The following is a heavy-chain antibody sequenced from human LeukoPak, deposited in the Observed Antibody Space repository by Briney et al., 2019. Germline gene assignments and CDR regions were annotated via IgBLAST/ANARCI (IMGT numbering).Heavy chain of an antibody. D-gene: IGHD3-10*01. CDR3: ARPSGGNPGIF. CDR1: GDSVTSSSYH. J-gene: IGHJ4*02. CDR2: VYYSGNT. Sequence: SETLSLTCSVSGDSVTSSSYHWGWIRQPPGEGLEWIGTVYYSGNTYYNPSLKTRLTLSIDASKNQVSLRLSTVTATDSAVYYCARPSGGNPGIFWGQGTLVTVSS. V-gene: IGHV4-39*01.